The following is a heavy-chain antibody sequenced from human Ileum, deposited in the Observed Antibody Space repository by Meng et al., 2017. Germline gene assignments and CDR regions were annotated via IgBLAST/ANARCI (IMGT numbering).Heavy chain of an antibody. CDR3: ARFSSGYFFDY. J-gene: IGHJ4*02. CDR1: EYTFSNDA. CDR2: INAGNGDT. D-gene: IGHD3-22*01. V-gene: IGHV1-3*01. Sequence: HVQLVQSGAEVKRPGASLKVSFKASEYTFSNDARNWGRQATGQRLEWMGWINAGNGDTKYSQKFQGRVTITRDTSASTGYMELSSLRSEDTAVYYCARFSSGYFFDYWGQGTLVTVSS.